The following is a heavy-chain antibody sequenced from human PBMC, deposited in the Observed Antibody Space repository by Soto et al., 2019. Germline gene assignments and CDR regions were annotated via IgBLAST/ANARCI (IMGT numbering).Heavy chain of an antibody. CDR2: IYYSGRT. J-gene: IGHJ4*02. Sequence: QVQLQESGPGLVKPSQTLSLTCTVSGGSISSGDYYWSWIRQPPGKGLEWIGYIYYSGRTYYNPSLKGRVTISVDTSKNQFSLKLSSVTAADTAVYYCARGGIVVVASPLSNWGQGTLVTVSS. D-gene: IGHD2-15*01. CDR3: ARGGIVVVASPLSN. V-gene: IGHV4-30-4*01. CDR1: GGSISSGDYY.